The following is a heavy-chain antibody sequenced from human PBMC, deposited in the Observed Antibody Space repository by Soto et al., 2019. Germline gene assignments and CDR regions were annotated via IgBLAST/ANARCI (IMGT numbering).Heavy chain of an antibody. CDR3: ARCISGSYSGDY. J-gene: IGHJ4*02. CDR2: IYYSGST. V-gene: IGHV4-39*01. Sequence: SETLSLTCTFSCGSISSTSYYWGWIRQPPGKGLEWIGSIYYSGSTYYNPSLKSRVTISVDTSKNQFSLKLSSVTAADTAVYYCARCISGSYSGDYWGQGTLVTVSS. D-gene: IGHD1-26*01. CDR1: CGSISSTSYY.